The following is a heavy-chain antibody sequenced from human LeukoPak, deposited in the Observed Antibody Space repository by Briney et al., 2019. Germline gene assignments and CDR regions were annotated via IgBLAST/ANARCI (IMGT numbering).Heavy chain of an antibody. D-gene: IGHD2-15*01. V-gene: IGHV3-48*01. Sequence: GGSLRLSCAASGFTFSSYSMNWVRQAPGKGLEWVSYISSSSSTIYYADSVKGRFTISRDNAKNSLYLQMNSLRAEDTAVYYCARERVVAATHFDYWGQGTLVTVSS. J-gene: IGHJ4*02. CDR1: GFTFSSYS. CDR2: ISSSSSTI. CDR3: ARERVVAATHFDY.